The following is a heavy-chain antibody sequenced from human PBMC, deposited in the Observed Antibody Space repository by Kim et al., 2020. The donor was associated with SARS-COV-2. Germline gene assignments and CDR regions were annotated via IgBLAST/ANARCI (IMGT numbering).Heavy chain of an antibody. CDR3: ARDPPRTYYYGSGSYYNGYY. CDR1: GFTFSSYG. Sequence: GGSLRLSCAASGFTFSSYGMHWVRQAPGKGLEWVAVISYDGSNKYYADSVKGRFTISRDNSKNTLYLQMNSLRAEDTAVYYCARDPPRTYYYGSGSYYNGYYWGQGTLVTVSS. V-gene: IGHV3-33*05. CDR2: ISYDGSNK. D-gene: IGHD3-10*01. J-gene: IGHJ4*02.